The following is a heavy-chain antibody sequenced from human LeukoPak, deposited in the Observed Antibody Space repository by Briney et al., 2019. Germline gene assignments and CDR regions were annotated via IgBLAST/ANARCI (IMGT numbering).Heavy chain of an antibody. V-gene: IGHV4-34*01. CDR3: ARSLPGVEMATITGDWFDP. D-gene: IGHD5-24*01. CDR1: SGSISSYY. CDR2: INHSGST. J-gene: IGHJ5*02. Sequence: SETLSLTCTVSSGSISSYYWSWIRQPPGKGLEWIGEINHSGSTNYNPSLKSRVTISVDTSKNQFSLKLSSVTAADTAVYYCARSLPGVEMATITGDWFDPWGQGTLVTVSS.